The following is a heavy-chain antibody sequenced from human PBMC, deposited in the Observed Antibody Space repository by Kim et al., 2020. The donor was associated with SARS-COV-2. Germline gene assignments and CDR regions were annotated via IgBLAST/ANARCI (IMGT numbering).Heavy chain of an antibody. CDR3: ARGLHYYDSSGYYDY. D-gene: IGHD3-22*01. V-gene: IGHV4-31*02. Sequence: PSLKSRVTISVDTAKNQFSLKLSSVTAADTAVYYCARGLHYYDSSGYYDYWGQGTLVTVSS. J-gene: IGHJ4*02.